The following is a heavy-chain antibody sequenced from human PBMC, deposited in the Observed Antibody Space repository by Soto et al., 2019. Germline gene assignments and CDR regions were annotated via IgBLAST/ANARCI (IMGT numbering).Heavy chain of an antibody. V-gene: IGHV4-34*01. J-gene: IGHJ4*02. CDR2: IYYSETT. CDR3: ATHPPYGPLDH. Sequence: SETLRLTCAVYGGPFGGYYGRWIRQPPGKGLEWIGNIYYSETTYYNPSLKSRVTISVDTSKNQFSLRLTSVTAADTAVYYCATHPPYGPLDHWGQGTLVTVSS. CDR1: GGPFGGYY. D-gene: IGHD4-17*01.